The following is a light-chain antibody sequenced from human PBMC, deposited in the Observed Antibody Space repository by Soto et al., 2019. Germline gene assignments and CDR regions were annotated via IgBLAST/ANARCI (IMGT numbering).Light chain of an antibody. V-gene: IGKV3-15*01. CDR1: QSVSSN. Sequence: EIVMTQSPATLSVSPGERATLSCRASQSVSSNLAWYQQKRGQAPRLLIYGASTRATGIPARFSGSGSGTEFILTISSLQSEDFAVYYCQQYNKWPPWTFGQGTKVEIK. CDR2: GAS. J-gene: IGKJ1*01. CDR3: QQYNKWPPWT.